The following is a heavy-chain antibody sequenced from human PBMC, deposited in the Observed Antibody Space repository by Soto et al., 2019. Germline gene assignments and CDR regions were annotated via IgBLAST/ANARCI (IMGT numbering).Heavy chain of an antibody. CDR2: VSASGLNT. J-gene: IGHJ4*02. Sequence: EVQLLESGGKLVQPGGSLTLSCAASGFTFSTYAMAWVRQAPGKGLEWVSGVSASGLNTDYADPVKGRFYISRDNSKNTVSLHMNSLRAEDTALYYCAKDRQRRTSGYFFDYWRQGTPVTVSS. CDR3: AKDRQRRTSGYFFDY. CDR1: GFTFSTYA. V-gene: IGHV3-23*01. D-gene: IGHD6-25*01.